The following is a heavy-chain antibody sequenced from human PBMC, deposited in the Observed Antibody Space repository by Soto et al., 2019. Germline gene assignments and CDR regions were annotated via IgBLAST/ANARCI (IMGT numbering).Heavy chain of an antibody. CDR1: GGSISSYY. CDR3: ARRGKKSFYYYMDV. V-gene: IGHV4-59*08. CDR2: VFSSGST. Sequence: QVQLQESGPGLVKPSETLSLTCTVSGGSISSYYWTWVRQSPGKGLEWIGYVFSSGSTNYNPSLDSRVTISLDTSKNQFSLKVISVTAADTAVYYCARRGKKSFYYYMDVWGKGTTVTVSS. J-gene: IGHJ6*03.